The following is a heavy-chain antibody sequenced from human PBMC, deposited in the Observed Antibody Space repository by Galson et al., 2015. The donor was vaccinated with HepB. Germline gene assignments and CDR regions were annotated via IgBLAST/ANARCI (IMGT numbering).Heavy chain of an antibody. Sequence: SLRLSCAASGFTFSSYSMNWVRQAPGKGLEWVSSISSSSSYIYYADSVKGRFTISRDNAKNSLYLQMNSLRAEDTAVYYCASAGTITGTVGGMDVWGQGTTVTVSS. V-gene: IGHV3-21*01. D-gene: IGHD1/OR15-1a*01. J-gene: IGHJ6*02. CDR1: GFTFSSYS. CDR3: ASAGTITGTVGGMDV. CDR2: ISSSSSYI.